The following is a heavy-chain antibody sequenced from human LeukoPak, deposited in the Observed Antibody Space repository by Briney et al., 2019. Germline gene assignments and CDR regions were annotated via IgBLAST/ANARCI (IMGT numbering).Heavy chain of an antibody. CDR3: ARLSAYRYFDY. CDR2: IYPGDSDT. D-gene: IGHD3-16*02. CDR1: GYYFTTYW. V-gene: IGHV5-51*01. J-gene: IGHJ4*02. Sequence: GESLKISCKASGYYFTTYWIAWVRQMPGKGLEWMGIIYPGDSDTRYSPSFQGQVTISADKSISTAYLQWSSLKASDTAMYYCARLSAYRYFDYWGQGTLVTVSS.